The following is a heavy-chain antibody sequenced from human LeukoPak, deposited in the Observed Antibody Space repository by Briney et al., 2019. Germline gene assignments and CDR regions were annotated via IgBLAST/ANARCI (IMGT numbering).Heavy chain of an antibody. D-gene: IGHD3-10*01. CDR1: GFTFSNYA. V-gene: IGHV3-23*01. CDR3: AKCTAGNAHYPIDY. J-gene: IGHJ4*02. Sequence: PGGSLRLSCAASGFTFSNYAMSWVRQAPGKGLGWVSAISGSGDFTYYADSVKGRFTISRDNSRNTLSLQMNSLRADDTAVFYCAKCTAGNAHYPIDYWGQGALVTVSS. CDR2: ISGSGDFT.